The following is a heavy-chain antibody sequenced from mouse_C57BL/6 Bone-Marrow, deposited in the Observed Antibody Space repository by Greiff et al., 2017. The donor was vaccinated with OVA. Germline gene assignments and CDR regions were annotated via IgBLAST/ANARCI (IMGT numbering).Heavy chain of an antibody. CDR2: IDPSDSYT. CDR3: ARAPSFYDGASFAY. CDR1: GYTFTSYW. D-gene: IGHD2-3*01. V-gene: IGHV1-69*01. Sequence: VQLQQPGAELVMPGASVKLSCKASGYTFTSYWMHWVKQRPGQGLEWIGEIDPSDSYTNYNQKFKGKSTLTVDTSSSTAYMQLSSLTSEDSAVYYCARAPSFYDGASFAYWGQGTLVTVSA. J-gene: IGHJ3*01.